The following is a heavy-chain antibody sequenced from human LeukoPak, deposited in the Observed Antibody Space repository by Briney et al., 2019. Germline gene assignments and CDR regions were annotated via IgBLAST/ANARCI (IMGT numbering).Heavy chain of an antibody. D-gene: IGHD6-6*01. CDR2: ISSGSSYI. V-gene: IGHV3-21*01. CDR1: GFTFRTYY. CDR3: ARISSSSDLYYNGMDV. J-gene: IGHJ6*02. Sequence: GGSLRLSCAASGFTFRTYYMHWVRQVPGKGLEWVSSISSGSSYIYYTDSVKGRFTISRDDAKNSLYLQMNSLRVEDTAVYYCARISSSSDLYYNGMDVWGQGTTVTVSS.